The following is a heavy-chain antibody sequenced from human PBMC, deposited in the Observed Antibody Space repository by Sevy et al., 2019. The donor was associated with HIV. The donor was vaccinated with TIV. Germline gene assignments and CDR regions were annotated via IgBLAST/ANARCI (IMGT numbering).Heavy chain of an antibody. V-gene: IGHV1-2*02. D-gene: IGHD3-22*01. CDR1: GYTFTGYY. Sequence: ASVKVSCKASGYTFTGYYMHWLRQAPGQGLEWMGWINPNSGGTNYAQKFQGRVTMTRDTSISTAYMELSRLRSDDTAVYYCARAFRYYYDSSGSSPYCWGQGTLVTVSS. CDR3: ARAFRYYYDSSGSSPYC. CDR2: INPNSGGT. J-gene: IGHJ4*02.